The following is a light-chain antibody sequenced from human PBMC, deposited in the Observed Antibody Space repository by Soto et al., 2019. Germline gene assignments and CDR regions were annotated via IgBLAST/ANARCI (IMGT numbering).Light chain of an antibody. J-gene: IGLJ3*02. Sequence: QPVLTQSPSASASLGASVKLTCTLSSGHSSYTIAWHQQQPEKGPRYLMTLNSDGSHSMGDGIPDRFSGSSSGAERYLSISSLQSEDEADYYCQTWGTGIEVFGGGTKLTVL. CDR3: QTWGTGIEV. V-gene: IGLV4-69*01. CDR1: SGHSSYT. CDR2: LNSDGSH.